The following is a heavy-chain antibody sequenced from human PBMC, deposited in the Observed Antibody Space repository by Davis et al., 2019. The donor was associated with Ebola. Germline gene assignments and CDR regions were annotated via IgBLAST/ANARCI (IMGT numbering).Heavy chain of an antibody. CDR3: ARGVTIFGVVIDWFDP. D-gene: IGHD3-3*01. Sequence: ASVKVSCKASGYTFTTYYMHWVRQAPGHGLEWMGIINPNGGSTRYAQKFQGRVTMTTDTSTSTVYMELTSLRSEDTAVYYCARGVTIFGVVIDWFDPWGQGTLVTVSS. CDR1: GYTFTTYY. J-gene: IGHJ5*02. CDR2: INPNGGST. V-gene: IGHV1-46*01.